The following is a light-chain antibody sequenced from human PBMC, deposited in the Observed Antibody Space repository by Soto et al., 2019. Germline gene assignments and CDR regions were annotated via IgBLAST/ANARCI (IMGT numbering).Light chain of an antibody. V-gene: IGLV2-14*01. CDR3: SSYTSSSTPVV. Sequence: QSALTQPASVSGSPGQSITISCTGTSSDVGGYNYVSWYQQHPGKAPTLMIYDVSNRPSGVSNRFSGSKSGNTASLTISGLQAEEEADYYCSSYTSSSTPVVFGGGTKLTVL. J-gene: IGLJ2*01. CDR1: SSDVGGYNY. CDR2: DVS.